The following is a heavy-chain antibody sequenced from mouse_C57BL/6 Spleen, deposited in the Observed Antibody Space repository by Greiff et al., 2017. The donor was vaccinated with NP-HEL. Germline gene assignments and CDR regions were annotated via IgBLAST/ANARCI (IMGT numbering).Heavy chain of an antibody. D-gene: IGHD2-3*01. CDR3: ARGTNYDGYYGYYAMDY. V-gene: IGHV1-72*01. CDR1: GYTFTSYW. Sequence: VKLMESGAELVKPGASVKLSCKASGYTFTSYWMHWVTQRPGRGLEWIGRIDPTSGGTKYNEKFKSKATLTVDKPSSTAYMQLSSLTSEDSVVYYCARGTNYDGYYGYYAMDYWGQGTSVTVSS. CDR2: IDPTSGGT. J-gene: IGHJ4*01.